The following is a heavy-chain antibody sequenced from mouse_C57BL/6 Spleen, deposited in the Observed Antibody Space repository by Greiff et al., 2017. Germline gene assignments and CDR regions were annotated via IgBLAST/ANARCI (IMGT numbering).Heavy chain of an antibody. V-gene: IGHV1-69*01. CDR1: GYTFTSYW. Sequence: QVQLQQPGAELVMPGASVKLSCTASGYTFTSYWMHWVKPRPGQGLEWIGEIDPSASYTNYNQKFKGKSTLTVDKSSSTAYMQLSSLTSEDDAVYYCARRYYYGNVYAMDYWGQGTSVTVSS. CDR3: ARRYYYGNVYAMDY. D-gene: IGHD2-1*01. CDR2: IDPSASYT. J-gene: IGHJ4*01.